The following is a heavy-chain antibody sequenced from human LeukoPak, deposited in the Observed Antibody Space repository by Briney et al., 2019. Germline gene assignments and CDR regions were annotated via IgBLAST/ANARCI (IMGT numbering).Heavy chain of an antibody. J-gene: IGHJ4*02. CDR1: GGSISSYF. V-gene: IGHV4-59*01. CDR3: ARGRADIVATMNY. D-gene: IGHD5-12*01. Sequence: SETLSLTCTVSGGSISSYFWNWIRQPPGKGLEWIGFIYYSGSTNYNPSLKSRVTISVDTSKNQFSLRLSSVTAADTAVYFCARGRADIVATMNYWGQGTLVTVSS. CDR2: IYYSGST.